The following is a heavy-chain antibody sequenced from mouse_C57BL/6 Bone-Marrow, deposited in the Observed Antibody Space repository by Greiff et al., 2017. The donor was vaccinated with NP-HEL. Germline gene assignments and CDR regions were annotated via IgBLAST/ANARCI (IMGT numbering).Heavy chain of an antibody. Sequence: EVQLLQSGAGLVKPGGSLKLSCAASGFTFSSYTMSWVRQTPEKRLEWVATISGGGGNTYYLDSVKGRFTITRDNAKNTLYLQMSSLMSEDTAVDYCARLPDWFAYWGQGTPVTVSA. CDR3: ARLPDWFAY. CDR2: ISGGGGNT. CDR1: GFTFSSYT. V-gene: IGHV5-9*04. J-gene: IGHJ3*01.